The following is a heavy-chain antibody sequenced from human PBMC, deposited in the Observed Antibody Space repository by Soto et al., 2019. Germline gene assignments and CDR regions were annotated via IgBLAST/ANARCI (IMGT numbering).Heavy chain of an antibody. CDR3: RLVRPQGFGNDY. V-gene: IGHV3-30*03. CDR2: ISYDGSNK. Sequence: QVQLVESGGGVVQPGRSLRLSCAASGFTFSSYGMHWVRQAPGKGLEWVAVISYDGSNKYYADSVKGRFTISRDNSKNTLYLQMNSLRAEDTAVYYCRLVRPQGFGNDYWGQGTLVTVSS. J-gene: IGHJ4*02. CDR1: GFTFSSYG. D-gene: IGHD6-6*01.